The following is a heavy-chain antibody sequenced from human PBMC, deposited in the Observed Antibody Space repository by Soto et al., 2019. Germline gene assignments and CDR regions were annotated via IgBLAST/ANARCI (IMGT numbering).Heavy chain of an antibody. V-gene: IGHV3-30*03. D-gene: IGHD3-3*01. CDR2: LSTDGRTS. Sequence: VHLVESGGGVVQPGRSLRLSCSASGFAFSSYNMHWVRQAPGKGPEWLAILSTDGRTSYYADSLRGRFTISRDNSRNTLFLQMNILRADDTAVYYCARDFEWNFDYWGQGTLVTVSP. CDR3: ARDFEWNFDY. CDR1: GFAFSSYN. J-gene: IGHJ4*02.